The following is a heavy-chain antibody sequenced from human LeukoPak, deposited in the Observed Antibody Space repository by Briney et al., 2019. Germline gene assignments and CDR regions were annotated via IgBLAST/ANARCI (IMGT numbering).Heavy chain of an antibody. J-gene: IGHJ3*02. Sequence: GASVKVSCKASGYTFTGYYMHWVRQAPGQELEWMGWSNPNSGGTNYAQKFQGRVTMTRDTSISTTYIELSRLRSDDTAVYYCARDRYDILTGYYKPDAFDIWGQGTMVTVSS. CDR1: GYTFTGYY. V-gene: IGHV1-2*02. CDR3: ARDRYDILTGYYKPDAFDI. D-gene: IGHD3-9*01. CDR2: SNPNSGGT.